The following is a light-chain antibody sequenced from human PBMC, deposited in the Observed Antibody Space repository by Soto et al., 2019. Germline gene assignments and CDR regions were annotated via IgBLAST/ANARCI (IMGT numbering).Light chain of an antibody. V-gene: IGLV2-18*01. CDR1: SGDVGRYNR. CDR3: SLFTTNSTFV. CDR2: EVR. J-gene: IGLJ1*01. Sequence: QSALTQPPSVSGSPGQSVTISCTGTSGDVGRYNRVSWYQQPPGTAPKLLIYEVRNRPSGVPDRFSGSRSANTASLTISGLQAEDEADYYCSLFTTNSTFVFGAGTKVTVL.